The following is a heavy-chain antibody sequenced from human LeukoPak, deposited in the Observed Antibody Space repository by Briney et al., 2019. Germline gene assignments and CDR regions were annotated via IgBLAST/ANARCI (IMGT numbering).Heavy chain of an antibody. CDR1: GGTFSSYA. D-gene: IGHD3-9*01. CDR2: IIPIFGTA. Sequence: GASVKVSCKASGGTFSSYAVSWVRQAPGQGLEWMGGIIPIFGTANYAQKFQGRVTITADESTSTAYMELSSLRSEDTAVYYCARVDDILTGYPRWGQGTLVTVSS. CDR3: ARVDDILTGYPR. V-gene: IGHV1-69*01. J-gene: IGHJ4*02.